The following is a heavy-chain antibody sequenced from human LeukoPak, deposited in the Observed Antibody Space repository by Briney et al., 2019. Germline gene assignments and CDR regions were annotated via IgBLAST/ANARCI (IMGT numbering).Heavy chain of an antibody. CDR2: ICGSGDNT. CDR3: AKGSYYDSGGSFYFDY. V-gene: IGHV3-23*01. D-gene: IGHD3-22*01. CDR1: GFTFRSYS. Sequence: GSLRLSFGGSGFTFRSYSMRWVRPAPGEGVEGVSGICGSGDNTYYADSVKGRFTISRDNSKNTLYVQVNSLGTEDTAAYYCAKGSYYDSGGSFYFDYWGQGTLVTVSS. J-gene: IGHJ4*02.